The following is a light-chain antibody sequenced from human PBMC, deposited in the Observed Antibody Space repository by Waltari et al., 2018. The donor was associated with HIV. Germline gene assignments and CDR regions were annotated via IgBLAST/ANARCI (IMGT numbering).Light chain of an antibody. CDR1: QNIGSY. CDR2: AAS. J-gene: IGKJ2*01. CDR3: QQTYGSPRT. V-gene: IGKV1-39*01. Sequence: DIPMTQSPSSLSASIGDSITITCRTSQNIGSYLNWFQQKSDKAPKLLIYAASILQSGVPSRFSGSGSGTEFTLTINNLQPEDFATYFCQQTYGSPRTFGQGTKLDI.